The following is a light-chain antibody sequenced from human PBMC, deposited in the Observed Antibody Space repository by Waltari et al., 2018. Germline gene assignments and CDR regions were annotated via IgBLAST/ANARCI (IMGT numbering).Light chain of an antibody. Sequence: QLVLTQSPSASASLGASVKLTCTLSSGPSTHTIAWLQQQPEKGPRFLMNVKSDGSHNKGVGIPDRFSGSSSGAERYLTISSLQSEDEADYYCQTGGHGTWVFGGGTRLTVL. CDR1: SGPSTHT. J-gene: IGLJ3*02. V-gene: IGLV4-69*01. CDR2: VKSDGSH. CDR3: QTGGHGTWV.